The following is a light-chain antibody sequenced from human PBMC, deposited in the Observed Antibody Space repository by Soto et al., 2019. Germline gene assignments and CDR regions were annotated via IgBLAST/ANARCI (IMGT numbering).Light chain of an antibody. CDR3: NSQSSNGIRV. CDR2: EVS. J-gene: IGLJ1*01. Sequence: QSALTQPASVSGSPGQSITISCTGTSSDVGGYKHVSWYQHHPGKAPKLMIYEVSNRPSGVSDRFSGSKSGYSASLTISGLQADDEADYYCNSQSSNGIRVCGTGTKLTVL. CDR1: SSDVGGYKH. V-gene: IGLV2-14*01.